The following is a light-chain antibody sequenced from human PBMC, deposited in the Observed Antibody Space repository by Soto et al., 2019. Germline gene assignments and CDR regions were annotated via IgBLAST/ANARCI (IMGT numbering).Light chain of an antibody. CDR1: QTIRGL. J-gene: IGKJ5*01. CDR3: QQRHNCHIT. CDR2: DTS. Sequence: EIVLTQSPATLSLSPGERATLSCRTSQTIRGLLNWYQQRPGQAPRLLIYDTSNMATDIPARFSGSGSGTELILTIISLDHEDFGVYFCQQRHNCHITVGQGTSLDIK. V-gene: IGKV3-11*01.